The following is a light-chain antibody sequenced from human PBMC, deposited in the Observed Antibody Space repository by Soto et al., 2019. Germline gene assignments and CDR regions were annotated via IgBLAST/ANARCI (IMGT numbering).Light chain of an antibody. CDR1: QSITSY. V-gene: IGKV1-39*01. Sequence: DLQMTQSPSSLSASVGDTVTITCRASQSITSYLNWYQQKAGKSPRLLIFAASSLQREVPSRFSGRGSATEFTLTISRLQPEDFATYFCQQSYSMWRTFGSGAKVEMK. CDR2: AAS. CDR3: QQSYSMWRT. J-gene: IGKJ1*01.